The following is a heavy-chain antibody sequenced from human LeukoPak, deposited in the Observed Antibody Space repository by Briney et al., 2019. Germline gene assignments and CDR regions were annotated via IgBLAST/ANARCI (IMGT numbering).Heavy chain of an antibody. CDR2: INHSGST. J-gene: IGHJ2*01. Sequence: SETLSLTCAVYGGSFSGYYWSWIRQPPGKGLEWIWEINHSGSTNYNPSLKSRVTISVDTSKNQFSLKLSSVTAEDTAVYYCARPEYDILTGPHWYFDLWGRGTLVTVSS. D-gene: IGHD3-9*01. CDR3: ARPEYDILTGPHWYFDL. V-gene: IGHV4-34*01. CDR1: GGSFSGYY.